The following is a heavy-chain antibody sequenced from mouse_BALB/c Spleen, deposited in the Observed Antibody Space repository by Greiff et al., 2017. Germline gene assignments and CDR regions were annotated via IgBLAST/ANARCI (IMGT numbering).Heavy chain of an antibody. Sequence: EVKLMESGGGLVKPGGSLKLSCAASGFTFSSYAMSWVRQTPEKRLEWVATISSGGSYTYYPDSVKGRFTISRDNAKNTLYLQMSSLRSEDTAMYYCARHDGGVYAMDYWGQGTSVTVSS. CDR1: GFTFSSYA. J-gene: IGHJ4*01. CDR2: ISSGGSYT. V-gene: IGHV5-9-3*01. CDR3: ARHDGGVYAMDY.